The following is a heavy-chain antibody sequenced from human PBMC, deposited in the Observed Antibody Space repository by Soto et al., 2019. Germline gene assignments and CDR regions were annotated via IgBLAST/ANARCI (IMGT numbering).Heavy chain of an antibody. CDR2: ISAYNGNT. D-gene: IGHD6-19*01. J-gene: IGHJ3*02. CDR3: AGSFRGIAVAGGAFDI. V-gene: IGHV1-18*01. CDR1: GYTFTSYG. Sequence: QVQLVQSGAEVKKPGASVNVSCRASGYTFTSYGISWVRQAPGQGLEWMGWISAYNGNTNYAQKLQGRVTMTTDTSTSTAYMELRSLRSDDTAVYYCAGSFRGIAVAGGAFDIWGQGTMVTVSS.